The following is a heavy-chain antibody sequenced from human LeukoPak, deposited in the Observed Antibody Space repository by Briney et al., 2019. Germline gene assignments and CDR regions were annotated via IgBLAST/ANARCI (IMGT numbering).Heavy chain of an antibody. Sequence: GGSLRLSCAASGFTFSSYSMNWVRQAPGKGLEWVSYISSGSSTIYYADSVKGRFTISRDNAKNSLYLQMNSLRAEDTAVYYCARDLDGGLGSDHWGQGTLVTVSS. J-gene: IGHJ4*02. V-gene: IGHV3-48*01. CDR2: ISSGSSTI. CDR3: ARDLDGGLGSDH. CDR1: GFTFSSYS. D-gene: IGHD3/OR15-3a*01.